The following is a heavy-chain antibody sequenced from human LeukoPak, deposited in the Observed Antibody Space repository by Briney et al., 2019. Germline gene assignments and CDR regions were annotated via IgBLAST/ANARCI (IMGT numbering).Heavy chain of an antibody. CDR3: ARVTPIAAYGY. CDR1: GFTFSSYE. Sequence: GGSLRLSCAASGFTFSSYEMNWVRQAPGKGLEWVSYISSSGSTISYADSVKGRFTISRDNAKNSLYLQMNSLRAEDTAVYYCARVTPIAAYGYWGQGTLVTVSS. CDR2: ISSSGSTI. J-gene: IGHJ4*02. D-gene: IGHD6-6*01. V-gene: IGHV3-48*03.